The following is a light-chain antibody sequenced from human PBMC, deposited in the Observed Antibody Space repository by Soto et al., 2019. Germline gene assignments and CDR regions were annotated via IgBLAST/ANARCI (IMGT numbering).Light chain of an antibody. CDR3: AAWHDSLNGPV. CDR2: SNN. Sequence: QSVLTQPPSASGTPGQRVTISCSGSISNIGGNAVNWYQQLPGTAPKLLIYSNNQRPSGVPDRFSGSKSGTSASLAISGLQSEDEADYYCAAWHDSLNGPVFGGGTKVTVL. V-gene: IGLV1-44*01. CDR1: ISNIGGNA. J-gene: IGLJ3*02.